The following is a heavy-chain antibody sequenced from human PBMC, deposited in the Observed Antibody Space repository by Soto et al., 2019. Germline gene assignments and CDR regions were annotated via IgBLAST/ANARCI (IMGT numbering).Heavy chain of an antibody. J-gene: IGHJ6*02. Sequence: QVQLQESGPGLVKPSQTLYLTCTVSGGSISSGGYYWSWIRQHPGKGLEWIGYIYYSGSTYYNPSLKSRVTISVDTSKNQGSLKLSSVTAADTAVYYCARDPQPYYYYDSSGEYVGMYVWGQGTTVTVSS. CDR2: IYYSGST. CDR1: GGSISSGGYY. CDR3: ARDPQPYYYYDSSGEYVGMYV. D-gene: IGHD3-22*01. V-gene: IGHV4-31*03.